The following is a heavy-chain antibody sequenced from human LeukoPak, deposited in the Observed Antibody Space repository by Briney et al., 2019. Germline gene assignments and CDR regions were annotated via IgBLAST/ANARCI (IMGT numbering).Heavy chain of an antibody. CDR1: GYTLTESS. D-gene: IGHD3-10*01. CDR3: ATLHSDDY. V-gene: IGHV1-24*01. J-gene: IGHJ4*02. CDR2: FDPENGDT. Sequence: GASVKVSCKVSGYTLTESSMHWVRQTPGKGIEWMGGFDPENGDTIYAQKFQGRVTMTEDTSTDTAYMELNSLRSEDTAVYYSATLHSDDYWGQGSLVTVSS.